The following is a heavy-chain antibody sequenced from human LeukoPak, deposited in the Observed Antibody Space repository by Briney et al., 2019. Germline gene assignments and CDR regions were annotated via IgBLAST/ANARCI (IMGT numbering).Heavy chain of an antibody. D-gene: IGHD1-26*01. J-gene: IGHJ3*02. CDR3: ARYLVGASHFDI. CDR1: GGTFSSYA. Sequence: ASVKVSCKASGGTFSSYAISWARQAPGQGLEWMGRIIPIFGTANYAQKFQGRVTITTDESTSTAYMELSSLRSEDTAAYYCARYLVGASHFDIWGQGTMVTVSS. V-gene: IGHV1-69*05. CDR2: IIPIFGTA.